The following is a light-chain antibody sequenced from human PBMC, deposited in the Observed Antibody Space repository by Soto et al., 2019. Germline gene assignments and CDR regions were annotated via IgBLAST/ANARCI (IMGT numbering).Light chain of an antibody. V-gene: IGKV3-11*01. CDR2: DSS. Sequence: EIVLTQSPATLSLSPGERATLSCRASQSVRNQLAWYPQKSCQAPRRLIYDSSNRATGIPGRFTGIWSGTDFTVTSISLGPEDFAVYYCQQRSNWPWTFGQGTKVEIK. CDR3: QQRSNWPWT. J-gene: IGKJ1*01. CDR1: QSVRNQ.